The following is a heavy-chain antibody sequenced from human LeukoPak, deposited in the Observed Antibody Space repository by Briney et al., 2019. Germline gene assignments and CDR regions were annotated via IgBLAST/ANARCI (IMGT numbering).Heavy chain of an antibody. CDR3: ARVGYSYGGEYYFDY. Sequence: HPGGSLRLSCAASGFTFSDHYMDWVRQAPGKGLEWVGRTRNKANSYTTEYAASVKGRFTISRDDSKNSLYLQMNRLKTEDTAVYYCARVGYSYGGEYYFDYWGQGTLVTVSS. J-gene: IGHJ4*02. D-gene: IGHD5-18*01. CDR2: TRNKANSYTT. CDR1: GFTFSDHY. V-gene: IGHV3-72*01.